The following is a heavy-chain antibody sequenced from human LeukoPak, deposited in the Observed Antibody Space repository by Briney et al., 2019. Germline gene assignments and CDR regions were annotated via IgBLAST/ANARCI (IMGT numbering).Heavy chain of an antibody. CDR2: IKYDASST. CDR1: RFTFSSHW. J-gene: IGHJ4*02. V-gene: IGHV3-74*01. Sequence: GGSLRLSCADSRFTFSSHWMHWVRQAPGKGLVWVSRIKYDASSTSYADSVKGRFTISRDTAKNTLYLQMNSLRAEDTAVYYCARGATYAYYQDYWGQGTLVTVSS. D-gene: IGHD1-26*01. CDR3: ARGATYAYYQDY.